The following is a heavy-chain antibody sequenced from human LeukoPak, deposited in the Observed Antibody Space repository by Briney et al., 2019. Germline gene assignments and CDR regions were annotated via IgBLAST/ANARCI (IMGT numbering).Heavy chain of an antibody. D-gene: IGHD6-19*01. CDR3: AKGPRASGWTYFDY. V-gene: IGHV3-23*01. CDR2: ISGSGGST. Sequence: PGGSLRLSCAASGFTFSSYAMSCVRQAPGKGLEWVSVISGSGGSTYSAESVKGRFTISRDNSKNTLYLQMNSLRVEDTAVYYCAKGPRASGWTYFDYWGQGTLVTVSS. J-gene: IGHJ4*02. CDR1: GFTFSSYA.